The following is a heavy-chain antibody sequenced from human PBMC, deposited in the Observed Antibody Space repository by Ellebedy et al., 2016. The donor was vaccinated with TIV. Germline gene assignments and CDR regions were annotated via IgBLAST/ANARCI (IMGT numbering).Heavy chain of an antibody. CDR1: GYTFTSYY. V-gene: IGHV1-46*01. D-gene: IGHD5-18*01. J-gene: IGHJ3*02. Sequence: ASVKVSCKASGYTFTSYYMHWVRQAPGQGLEWMGIINPSGGSTSYAQKFQGRVTMTWDTSTSTVYMELSRLRSDDTAVYYCARERYSYGTDAFDIWGQGTMVTVSS. CDR3: ARERYSYGTDAFDI. CDR2: INPSGGST.